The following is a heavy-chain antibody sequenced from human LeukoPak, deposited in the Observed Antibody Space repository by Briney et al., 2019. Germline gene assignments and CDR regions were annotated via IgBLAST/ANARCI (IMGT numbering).Heavy chain of an antibody. J-gene: IGHJ4*02. CDR3: ARKYCSSTSCLFDY. CDR1: GFTFSDYY. Sequence: GGSLRLSCAASGFTFSDYYMSWIRQAPGKGLEWVSYISSSGTLIYNADSVKGRFTISRDNARNSLYLQMNSLRAEDTAVYYCARKYCSSTSCLFDYWGQGTLVTVSS. V-gene: IGHV3-11*04. CDR2: ISSSGTLI. D-gene: IGHD2-2*01.